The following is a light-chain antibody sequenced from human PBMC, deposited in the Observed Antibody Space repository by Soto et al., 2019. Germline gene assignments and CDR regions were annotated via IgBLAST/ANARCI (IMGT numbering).Light chain of an antibody. J-gene: IGKJ1*01. CDR2: KAS. CDR3: QQYKT. CDR1: QGISSW. V-gene: IGKV1-5*03. Sequence: DIQMTQSPSTLSGSVGDRVTITCRGSQGISSWLAWYQQKPGKAPRLLIYKASSLASGVPSRFSGSGSGTEFTLTISSLQPDDFATYYCQQYKTFGQGTKVDI.